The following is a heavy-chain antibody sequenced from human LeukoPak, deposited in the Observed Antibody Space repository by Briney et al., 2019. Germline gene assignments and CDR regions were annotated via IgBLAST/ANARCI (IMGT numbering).Heavy chain of an antibody. D-gene: IGHD1-20*01. CDR2: IYYSGST. CDR3: ARGHNWNPDY. V-gene: IGHV4-59*01. CDR1: GGSISSYY. Sequence: PSETLPLTCTVSGGSISSYYWSWIRQPPGKGLEWIGYIYYSGSTNYNPSLKSRVTISVDTSKNQFSLKLSSVTAADTAVYYCARGHNWNPDYWGQGTPVTVSS. J-gene: IGHJ4*02.